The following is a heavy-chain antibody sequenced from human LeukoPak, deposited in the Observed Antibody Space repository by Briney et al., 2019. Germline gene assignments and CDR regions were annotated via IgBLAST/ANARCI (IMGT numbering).Heavy chain of an antibody. J-gene: IGHJ4*02. Sequence: PGGSLRLSCAASGFTFNNAWMSWVRQAPGKGLEWVGRIKSKTDGGTTDYAAPVKGRFTISRDDSKNTLYLQMNSLKTEDTAVYYCTTDRWLQLRFDYWGQGTLVTVSS. CDR2: IKSKTDGGTT. V-gene: IGHV3-15*01. CDR1: GFTFNNAW. D-gene: IGHD5-24*01. CDR3: TTDRWLQLRFDY.